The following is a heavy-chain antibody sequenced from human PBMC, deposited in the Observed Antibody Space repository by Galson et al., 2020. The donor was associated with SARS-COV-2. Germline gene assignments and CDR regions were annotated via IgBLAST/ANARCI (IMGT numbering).Heavy chain of an antibody. Sequence: SETLSLTCTVSGASMSGYYWSWIRQPPGKGLEWIGYIYYSGSTNYNPSLKSRVTISVDTSKNQFSLSLSSVTAADTAAYYCATQGDHQSSGYYFEYWGQGTLVTVSS. V-gene: IGHV4-59*08. CDR2: IYYSGST. J-gene: IGHJ4*02. CDR1: GASMSGYY. D-gene: IGHD3-22*01. CDR3: ATQGDHQSSGYYFEY.